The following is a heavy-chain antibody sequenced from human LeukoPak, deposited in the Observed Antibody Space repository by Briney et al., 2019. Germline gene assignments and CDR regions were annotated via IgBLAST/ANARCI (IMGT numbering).Heavy chain of an antibody. CDR1: GFTFSSYA. CDR2: IIGSGGST. CDR3: AKDDFVVRITGKTSPFDY. Sequence: GGSLRLSCAASGFTFSSYAMSWVRQAPGKGLEWVSAIIGSGGSTYYADSVKGRFTISRDNSKNTLYLQMNSLRAEDTAVYYCAKDDFVVRITGKTSPFDYWGQGTLVTVSS. J-gene: IGHJ4*02. D-gene: IGHD1/OR15-1a*01. V-gene: IGHV3-23*01.